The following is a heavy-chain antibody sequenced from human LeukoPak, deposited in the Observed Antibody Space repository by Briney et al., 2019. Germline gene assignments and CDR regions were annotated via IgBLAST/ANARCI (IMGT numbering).Heavy chain of an antibody. CDR2: IDWDDDK. Sequence: SGPTLVNPTQTLTLTRTFSGFSLSTSGMCVSWIRQPPGKALEWLERIDWDDDKYYSTSLKTRLTISKDTSKNQVVLTTTNMDLVDTATSYCARGMKWGRVPKKTPYYYYGMDVWGQGTTVTVSS. CDR1: GFSLSTSGMC. D-gene: IGHD2-2*01. CDR3: ARGMKWGRVPKKTPYYYYGMDV. V-gene: IGHV2-70*11. J-gene: IGHJ6*02.